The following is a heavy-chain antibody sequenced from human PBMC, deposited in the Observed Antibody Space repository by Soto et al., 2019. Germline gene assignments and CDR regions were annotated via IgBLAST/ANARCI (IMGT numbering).Heavy chain of an antibody. CDR2: IYWDDDK. V-gene: IGHV2-5*02. J-gene: IGHJ4*02. CDR3: PSSTSDCIFDC. CDR1: GFSLSTTGVG. D-gene: IGHD2-21*01. Sequence: QITLKESGPTLVKPTQTLTLTCTLSGFSLSTTGVGVGWVRQPPGKALEWLALIYWDDDKRYRPSLKNRLTISRDTSTIKMVVTIPEIDPAYTATYYSPSSTSDCIFDCWGQGTLVAVSS.